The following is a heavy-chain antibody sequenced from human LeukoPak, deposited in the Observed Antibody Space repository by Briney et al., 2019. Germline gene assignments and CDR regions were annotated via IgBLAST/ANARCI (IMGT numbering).Heavy chain of an antibody. Sequence: SETLSLTCTVSNGSISSYYWSWIRQPPGKGLEWIGYIYYTGSTNYNPSLKSRVTISVDTSKNQFSLKLTSVTAADTAVYYCARDRTGDGYNTEWGQGALVTVSS. CDR2: IYYTGST. CDR3: ARDRTGDGYNTE. J-gene: IGHJ4*02. D-gene: IGHD5-24*01. CDR1: NGSISSYY. V-gene: IGHV4-59*01.